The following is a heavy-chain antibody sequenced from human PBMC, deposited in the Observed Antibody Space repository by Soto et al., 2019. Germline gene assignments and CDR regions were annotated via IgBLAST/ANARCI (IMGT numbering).Heavy chain of an antibody. J-gene: IGHJ4*02. CDR2: IYYSGST. V-gene: IGHV4-59*01. D-gene: IGHD4-17*01. CDR1: GGSISSYY. Sequence: SETLSLTCTVSGGSISSYYWTWIRQPPGKGLEWIGYIYYSGSTNYNPSLKSRVTISVDTSKNQFSLKLSSVTAADTAVYYCARRYGASFDYWGQGTLVPVSS. CDR3: ARRYGASFDY.